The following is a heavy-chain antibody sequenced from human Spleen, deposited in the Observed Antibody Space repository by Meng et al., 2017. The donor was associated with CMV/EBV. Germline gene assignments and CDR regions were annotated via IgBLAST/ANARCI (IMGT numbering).Heavy chain of an antibody. CDR2: ISSSSSTI. CDR1: GFTFSSYS. D-gene: IGHD2-2*01. CDR3: ARDGKGAQLFFYGMDV. J-gene: IGHJ6*02. Sequence: GGSLRLSCAASGFTFSSYSMNWVRQAPGKGLEWVSYISSSSSTIYYADSVKGRFTISRDNSKNTLYLQMNSLRAEDTAVYYCARDGKGAQLFFYGMDVWGQGTTVTVSS. V-gene: IGHV3-48*01.